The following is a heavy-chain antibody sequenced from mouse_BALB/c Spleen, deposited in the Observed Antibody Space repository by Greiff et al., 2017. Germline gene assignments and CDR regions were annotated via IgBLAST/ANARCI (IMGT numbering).Heavy chain of an antibody. J-gene: IGHJ2*01. CDR2: ISYDGSN. D-gene: IGHD2-3*01. V-gene: IGHV3-6*02. CDR3: ARDSPDGYYLH. CDR1: GYSITSGYY. Sequence: EVQRVESGPGLVKPSQSLSLTCSVTGYSITSGYYWNWIRQFPGNKLEWMGYISYDGSNNYNPSLKNRISITRDTSKNQFFLKLNSMTTEDTATYYCARDSPDGYYLHWGQGTTLTVSS.